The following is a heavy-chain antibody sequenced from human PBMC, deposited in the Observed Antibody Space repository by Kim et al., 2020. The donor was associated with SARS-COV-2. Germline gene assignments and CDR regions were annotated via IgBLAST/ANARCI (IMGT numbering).Heavy chain of an antibody. CDR3: ASGGALTVLNDR. D-gene: IGHD3-16*01. CDR1: GFSFADYY. Sequence: GGSLRLSCAASGFSFADYYMTWIRQAPGKGLEWVSYITSGGEAIYYADSVRGRFTISRDNTNNFLYLHMSSLRPEDTAVYYCASGGALTVLNDRWGQGT. V-gene: IGHV3-11*01. CDR2: ITSGGEAI. J-gene: IGHJ5*02.